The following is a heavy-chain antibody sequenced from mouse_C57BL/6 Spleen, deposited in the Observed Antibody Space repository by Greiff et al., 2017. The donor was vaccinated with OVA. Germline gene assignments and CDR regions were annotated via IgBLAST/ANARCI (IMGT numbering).Heavy chain of an antibody. J-gene: IGHJ4*01. CDR2: IDPSDSET. V-gene: IGHV1-52*01. CDR3: ARIAPGAMDY. CDR1: GYTFTSYW. Sequence: QVQLQQPGAELVRPGSSVKLSCKASGYTFTSYWMHWVKQRPIQGLEWIGNIDPSDSETHYNQKFKDKATLTVDKSSSTAYMQLSSLTSEDSAVYYCARIAPGAMDYWGQGTSVTVSS.